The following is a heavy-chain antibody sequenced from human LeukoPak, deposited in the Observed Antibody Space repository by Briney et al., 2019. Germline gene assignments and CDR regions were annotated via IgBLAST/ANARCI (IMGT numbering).Heavy chain of an antibody. CDR2: ISAYNGNT. D-gene: IGHD2-2*02. Sequence: ASVKVSCKASGYTFTSYGISWVRQAPGQGLEGMGWISAYNGNTNCAQKLQGRVTMTTDTSTSTAYMELRSLRSDDTAVYYCARELKGDYCSSTSCYTGNWFDPWGQGTLVTVSS. J-gene: IGHJ5*02. V-gene: IGHV1-18*01. CDR1: GYTFTSYG. CDR3: ARELKGDYCSSTSCYTGNWFDP.